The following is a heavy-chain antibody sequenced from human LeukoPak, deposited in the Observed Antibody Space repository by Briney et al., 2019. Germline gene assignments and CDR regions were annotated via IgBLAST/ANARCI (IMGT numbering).Heavy chain of an antibody. CDR3: ARDDYYDSSGSITCYFDY. D-gene: IGHD3-22*01. CDR1: GFTFGDYA. J-gene: IGHJ4*02. Sequence: PGGSLRLSCTASGFTFGDYAMSWVRQAPGKGLEWVANIKQDGSEKYYVDSVKGRFTISRDNAKNSLYLQMNSLGAEDTAVYYCARDDYYDSSGSITCYFDYWGQGTLVTVSS. CDR2: IKQDGSEK. V-gene: IGHV3-7*01.